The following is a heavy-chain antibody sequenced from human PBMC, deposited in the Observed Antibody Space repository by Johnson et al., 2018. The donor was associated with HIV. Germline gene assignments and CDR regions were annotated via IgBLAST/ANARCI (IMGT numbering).Heavy chain of an antibody. V-gene: IGHV3-11*04. J-gene: IGHJ3*02. D-gene: IGHD1-20*01. CDR3: ARDNWNDADGAFDI. Sequence: QMHLVESGGGLVKPGGSLRLSCAASGFTFSDYYMSWIRQAPGKGLEWVSYISSGAGTIYYADSVRGRFTISRDNAKNSLYLQMNSLRAEDTAVYYCARDNWNDADGAFDIWGQGTMVTVSS. CDR2: ISSGAGTI. CDR1: GFTFSDYY.